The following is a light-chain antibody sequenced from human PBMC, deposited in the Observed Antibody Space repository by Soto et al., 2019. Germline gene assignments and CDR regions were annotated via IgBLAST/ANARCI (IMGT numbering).Light chain of an antibody. CDR1: QYINTR. J-gene: IGKJ5*01. CDR2: QTS. V-gene: IGKV3D-20*01. Sequence: VLTQTPATLSSFPGDRVTRSCGASQYINTRLAWYQHRPGQAPRLLIYQTSIRAAGIPARFSASGTGTDFTLSIGRVEPEDFAVFYCQQYGTSEIIFGQGTLLEV. CDR3: QQYGTSEII.